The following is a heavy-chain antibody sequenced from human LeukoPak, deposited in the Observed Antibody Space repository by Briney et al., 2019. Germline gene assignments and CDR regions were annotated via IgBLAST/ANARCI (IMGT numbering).Heavy chain of an antibody. CDR1: GGTFSSYA. CDR2: IIPIFGTA. Sequence: SVKVSCKASGGTFSSYAISWVRQAPGQGLEWMGGIIPIFGTANYAQKFQGRVTITAGKSTSTAYMELSSLRSEDTAVYYCATVLWFGEGNWFDPWGQGTLVTVSS. D-gene: IGHD3-10*01. V-gene: IGHV1-69*06. CDR3: ATVLWFGEGNWFDP. J-gene: IGHJ5*02.